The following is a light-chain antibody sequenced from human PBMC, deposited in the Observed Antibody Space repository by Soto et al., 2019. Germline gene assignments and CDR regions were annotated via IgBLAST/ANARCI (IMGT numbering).Light chain of an antibody. CDR1: QDIAIY. V-gene: IGKV1-9*01. CDR2: AAS. CDR3: QQYYSYLIA. Sequence: IQLTQSPSSLSASVGDRVTITCRASQDIAIYLAWYQQKPGEAPKLLIYAASTLYGGVPSRFSGSGPGTDFTLTISCLQSEDFATYYCQQYYSYLIAFGQGTRLEIK. J-gene: IGKJ5*01.